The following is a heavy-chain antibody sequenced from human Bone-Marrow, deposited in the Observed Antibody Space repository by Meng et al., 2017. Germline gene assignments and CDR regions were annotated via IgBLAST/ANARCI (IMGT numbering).Heavy chain of an antibody. J-gene: IGHJ4*02. CDR1: GFTFSSYN. CDR2: INTDASIT. CDR3: ARDADWVIFDH. Sequence: EGQLVESGGGLVQRGGSLRLSCAASGFTFSSYNMHWVRQTPGEGLVWVSRINTDASITTYADSVKGRFTISRDDAKNTVYLQMNSLRAEDTAVYYCARDADWVIFDHWGQGALVTVSS. D-gene: IGHD3-9*01. V-gene: IGHV3-74*03.